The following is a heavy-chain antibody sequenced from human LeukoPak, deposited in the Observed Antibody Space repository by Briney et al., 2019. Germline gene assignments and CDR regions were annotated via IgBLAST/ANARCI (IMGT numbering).Heavy chain of an antibody. V-gene: IGHV3-23*01. CDR2: VSTSGDST. CDR1: GLTFSRYA. Sequence: GGSLRLSCAASGLTFSRYAMSWVRQAPGKGLEWLSGVSTSGDSTYYADSVKGRFTISRDNSKNTLHLQMNSLRAEDTAIYYCAKQAYDSPRTDFDYWGQGTLVTVSS. CDR3: AKQAYDSPRTDFDY. D-gene: IGHD3-22*01. J-gene: IGHJ4*02.